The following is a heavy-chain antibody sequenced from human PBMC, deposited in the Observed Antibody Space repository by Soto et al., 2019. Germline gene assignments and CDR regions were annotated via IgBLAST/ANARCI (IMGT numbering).Heavy chain of an antibody. CDR2: IYYSGST. CDR1: GGSISSSSYY. CDR3: ARPATVTPYYFDY. J-gene: IGHJ4*02. D-gene: IGHD4-17*01. V-gene: IGHV4-39*01. Sequence: SETLSLTCTVSGGSISSSSYYWGWIRQPPGKGLEWIGSIYYSGSTYYNPSLKSRVTISVDTSKNQFSLKLSSVTAADTAVYYCARPATVTPYYFDYWGQGTLVTVSS.